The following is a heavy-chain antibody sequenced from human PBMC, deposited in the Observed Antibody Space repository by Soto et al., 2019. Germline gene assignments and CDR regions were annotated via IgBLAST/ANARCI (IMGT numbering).Heavy chain of an antibody. CDR1: GFTFNYYW. Sequence: EVQLVESGGGLVQPGGSLRLSCVASGFTFNYYWMHWVRQAPGKGLMWVSRLQTDGSHPDYADSVKGRFTISRDNAKHTLYLQINNLRAEDTAVYYCARGGDPDYWGQGTLVTVSS. CDR3: ARGGDPDY. J-gene: IGHJ4*02. CDR2: LQTDGSHP. D-gene: IGHD2-21*02. V-gene: IGHV3-74*01.